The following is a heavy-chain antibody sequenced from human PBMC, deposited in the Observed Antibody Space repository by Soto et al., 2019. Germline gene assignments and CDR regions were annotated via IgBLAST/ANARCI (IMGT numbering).Heavy chain of an antibody. J-gene: IGHJ4*02. V-gene: IGHV3-23*01. CDR3: ARGGGYCTPTSCAIDS. CDR1: RFSFSSYE. CDR2: VSLTGDRT. D-gene: IGHD2-8*01. Sequence: PGGSLRLSCVASRFSFSSYEMSWVRQAAGKGLEWVSRVSLTGDRTNYAGSVKGRFTVSRDNFKNTLYLEMDSLRPEDTAIYYCARGGGYCTPTSCAIDSWGRGTPVTVSS.